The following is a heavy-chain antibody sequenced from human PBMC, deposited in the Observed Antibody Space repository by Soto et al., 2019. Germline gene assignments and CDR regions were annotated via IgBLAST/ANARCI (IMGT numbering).Heavy chain of an antibody. J-gene: IGHJ6*02. V-gene: IGHV3-23*01. CDR2: ISGSGDCT. D-gene: IGHD6-13*01. CDR3: AKDRDGAAAGPTKFYGMDV. Sequence: GGSLRLSCAASGFIFSSYNMNWVRQAPGEGLEWISSISGSGDCTFYADSVKGRFTISRDNSKNTLYLQMNSLRAEDTAVYYCAKDRDGAAAGPTKFYGMDVRGQGTTVTVSS. CDR1: GFIFSSYN.